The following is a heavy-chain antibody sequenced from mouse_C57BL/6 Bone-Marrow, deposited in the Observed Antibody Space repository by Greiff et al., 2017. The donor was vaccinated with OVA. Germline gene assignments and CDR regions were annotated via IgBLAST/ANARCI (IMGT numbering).Heavy chain of an antibody. CDR1: GYTFTEYT. CDR3: ARHEDVYSNYEGYAMDY. CDR2: FYPGSGSI. J-gene: IGHJ4*01. D-gene: IGHD2-5*01. V-gene: IGHV1-62-2*01. Sequence: VQLQQSGAELVKPGASVKLSCEASGYTFTEYTIHWVKQRSGQGLEWIGWFYPGSGSIKYNEKFKDKATLTADKSSSTVYMELSRLTSEDSAVYFCARHEDVYSNYEGYAMDYWGQGTSVTVSS.